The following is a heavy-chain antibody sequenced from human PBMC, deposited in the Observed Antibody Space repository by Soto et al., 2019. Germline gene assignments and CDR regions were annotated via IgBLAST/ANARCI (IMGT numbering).Heavy chain of an antibody. J-gene: IGHJ4*02. CDR3: ARDLPSGYSSGLDY. V-gene: IGHV1-2*02. CDR1: GYTFTCYY. D-gene: IGHD6-19*01. CDR2: INPNSGGT. Sequence: ASVMVSCKDSGYTFTCYYIHWVRQAPVQGLEWMGWINPNSGGTNYAQKFQGRVTMTRDTYISTAYMELSRLRSDDTAVYYCARDLPSGYSSGLDYWGQGTMVTVAS.